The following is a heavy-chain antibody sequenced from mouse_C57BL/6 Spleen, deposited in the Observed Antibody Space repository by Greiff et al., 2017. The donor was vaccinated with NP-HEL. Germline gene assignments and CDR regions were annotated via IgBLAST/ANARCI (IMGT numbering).Heavy chain of an antibody. CDR2: IRNKANNHAT. J-gene: IGHJ3*01. CDR3: TRRDLITTVVPFAY. V-gene: IGHV6-6*01. D-gene: IGHD1-1*01. CDR1: GFTFSDAW. Sequence: EVMLVESGGGLVQPGGSMKLSCAASGFTFSDAWMDWVRQSPEKGLEWVAEIRNKANNHATYYAESVKGRFTISRDDSKSSVYLQMNSLRAEDTGIYYCTRRDLITTVVPFAYWGQGTLVTVSA.